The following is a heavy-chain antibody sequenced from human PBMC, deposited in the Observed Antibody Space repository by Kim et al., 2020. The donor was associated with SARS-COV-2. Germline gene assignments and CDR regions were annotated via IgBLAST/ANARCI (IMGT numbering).Heavy chain of an antibody. V-gene: IGHV4-39*01. D-gene: IGHD1-26*01. CDR1: GGSISSSSHY. Sequence: SETLSLTCTVSGGSISSSSHYWGWIRQPPGKGLEWIGSIYYSGSTYYNPSLKSRVTISVDTSKNQFSLKLSSVTAADTAVYYCARQCIKGSYFFADGGGYNWFDPWGQGTLVTVSS. J-gene: IGHJ5*02. CDR2: IYYSGST. CDR3: ARQCIKGSYFFADGGGYNWFDP.